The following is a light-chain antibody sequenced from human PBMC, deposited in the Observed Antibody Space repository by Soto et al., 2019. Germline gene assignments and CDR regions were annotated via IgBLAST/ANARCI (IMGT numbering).Light chain of an antibody. J-gene: IGKJ5*01. CDR3: QQRSNWPPIT. Sequence: EIVFTQSPCTLSLSPGERVTLSCRASQSVSTNDLLWYQQKPGQAPRLLIHDASHRAAGIPARFSGSGFGTDFTLTISSLEPEDAAVYYCQQRSNWPPITFGQGTRLEIK. CDR2: DAS. V-gene: IGKV3-11*01. CDR1: QSVSTN.